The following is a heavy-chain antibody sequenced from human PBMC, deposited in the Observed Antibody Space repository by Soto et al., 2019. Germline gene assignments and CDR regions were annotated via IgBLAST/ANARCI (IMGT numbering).Heavy chain of an antibody. CDR3: ARGSGWSPSRFDS. CDR1: GDSVTSHY. J-gene: IGHJ4*02. V-gene: IGHV4-59*02. D-gene: IGHD6-19*01. CDR2: IFYTGST. Sequence: SETLSLTCSFSGDSVTSHYLTWIRQSPEKGLEWIGCIFYTGSTHYNPSLKSRVTISVDRSKSQFSLTLSSVTAADTAVYYCARGSGWSPSRFDSWGQGALVTVSS.